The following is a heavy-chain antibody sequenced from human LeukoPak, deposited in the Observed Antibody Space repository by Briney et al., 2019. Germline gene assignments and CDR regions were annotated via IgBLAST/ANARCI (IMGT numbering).Heavy chain of an antibody. J-gene: IGHJ4*02. D-gene: IGHD4-17*01. V-gene: IGHV3-21*01. CDR3: ARDTVYGDYVFEY. CDR2: ISSSSSYI. CDR1: GFTFSIYS. Sequence: GGSLRLSCAASGFTFSIYSMNWVRQAPGKGLEWVSSISSSSSYIFYADSMKGRFTISRDNAMNSLYLQMNSLRAEDTAVYYCARDTVYGDYVFEYWGQGTLVTVSS.